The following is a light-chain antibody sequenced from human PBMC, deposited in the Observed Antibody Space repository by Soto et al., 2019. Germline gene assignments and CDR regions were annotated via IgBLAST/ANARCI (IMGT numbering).Light chain of an antibody. Sequence: DIQMTQSPSSLSASVGDRVTITCRASQSISSYLNWYQQKPGKAPKLMIYAASSLQSGFPSRFSGSGSGSDFTLTISSLQPEAFATYYCQQSYRTPPYTFGQGTKLEIK. CDR1: QSISSY. J-gene: IGKJ2*01. CDR3: QQSYRTPPYT. CDR2: AAS. V-gene: IGKV1-39*01.